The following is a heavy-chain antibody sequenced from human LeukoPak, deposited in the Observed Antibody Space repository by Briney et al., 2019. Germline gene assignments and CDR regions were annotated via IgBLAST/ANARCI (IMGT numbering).Heavy chain of an antibody. CDR2: IYPGDSDT. Sequence: GESLKISCKGSGYIFTSYWIGGVRQMPGKGLEWMGFIYPGDSDTRYSPSFQGQVTISADKSISTAYLQWSSLKASDTAMYYCARVISGWYVDYWGQGTLVTVSS. J-gene: IGHJ4*02. V-gene: IGHV5-51*01. CDR1: GYIFTSYW. D-gene: IGHD6-19*01. CDR3: ARVISGWYVDY.